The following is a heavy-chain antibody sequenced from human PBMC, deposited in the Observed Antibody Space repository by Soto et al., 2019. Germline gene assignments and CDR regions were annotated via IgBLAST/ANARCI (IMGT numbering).Heavy chain of an antibody. Sequence: QITLKESGPTLVKPTQTLTLTCTFSGFSLSTSGVGVGWIRQPPGKALEWLALIYWDDDKRYSPSLKSRLTITKDTSKNQVVLTMTNMDPVDTATYYCAHSPKDYGLGSYAWFDPWGQGTLVTVSS. D-gene: IGHD3-10*01. CDR1: GFSLSTSGVG. CDR2: IYWDDDK. V-gene: IGHV2-5*02. CDR3: AHSPKDYGLGSYAWFDP. J-gene: IGHJ5*02.